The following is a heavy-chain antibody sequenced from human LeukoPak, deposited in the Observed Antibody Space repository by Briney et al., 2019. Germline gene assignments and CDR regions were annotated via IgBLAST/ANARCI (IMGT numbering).Heavy chain of an antibody. CDR3: ARGTLYSGWSYYFDY. Sequence: SETLSLTCSVSGGSISLSYYYWGWIRQPPGKALEWIGSVYYSWTTSYNPSLKSRFTISVDMYKNHFSMRLSSVTAADTAMYYCARGTLYSGWSYYFDYWGQGSQVTVSS. J-gene: IGHJ4*02. CDR1: GGSISLSYYY. CDR2: VYYSWTT. D-gene: IGHD6-19*01. V-gene: IGHV4-39*07.